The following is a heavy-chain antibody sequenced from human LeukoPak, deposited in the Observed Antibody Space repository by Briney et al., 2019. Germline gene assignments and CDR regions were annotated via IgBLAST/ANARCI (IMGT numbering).Heavy chain of an antibody. J-gene: IGHJ4*02. D-gene: IGHD5-18*01. V-gene: IGHV3-21*01. Sequence: GGSLRLSCAASGFTFSSYSMNWVRQAPGKGLEWVSSISSSSSYIYYADSVKGRFTISRDNAKNSLYLQMNSLRAEDTAVYYCARGSYLGYSYGYFDYWGQGTLVTVSS. CDR3: ARGSYLGYSYGYFDY. CDR1: GFTFSSYS. CDR2: ISSSSSYI.